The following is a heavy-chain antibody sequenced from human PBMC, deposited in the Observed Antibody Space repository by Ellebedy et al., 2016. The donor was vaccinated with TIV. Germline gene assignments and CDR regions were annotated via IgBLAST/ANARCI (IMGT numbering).Heavy chain of an antibody. D-gene: IGHD3-22*01. CDR1: GYTFTNYF. J-gene: IGHJ4*02. CDR3: ARGDNYYYDSSGYYYNY. Sequence: ASVKVSCKASGYTFTNYFLYWVRQAPGQGLEWMGIINPTSGSSNYAQKFQGRVTMTRDTSASTVYMVLSSLRSEDTAVYYCARGDNYYYDSSGYYYNYWGQGTLVTVSS. V-gene: IGHV1-46*01. CDR2: INPTSGSS.